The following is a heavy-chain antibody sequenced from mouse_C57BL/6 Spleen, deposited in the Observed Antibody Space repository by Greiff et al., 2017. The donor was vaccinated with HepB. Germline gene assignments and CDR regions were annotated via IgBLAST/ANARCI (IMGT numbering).Heavy chain of an antibody. D-gene: IGHD2-3*01. Sequence: VQLQQPGAELVRPGTSVKLSCKASGYTFTSYWMHWVKQRPGQGLEWIGVIDPSDSYTNYNQKFKGKATLTVDTSSSTAYMQLSSLTSEDSAVYYCARSGDGYYGWFAYWGQGTLVTVSA. CDR2: IDPSDSYT. CDR1: GYTFTSYW. CDR3: ARSGDGYYGWFAY. J-gene: IGHJ3*01. V-gene: IGHV1-59*01.